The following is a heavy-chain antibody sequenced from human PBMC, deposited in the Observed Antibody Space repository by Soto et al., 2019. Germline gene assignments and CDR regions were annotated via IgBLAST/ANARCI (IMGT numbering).Heavy chain of an antibody. J-gene: IGHJ4*02. D-gene: IGHD3-10*01. CDR3: AAQELLSEGYFDY. CDR1: GGSISSYY. V-gene: IGHV4-59*01. Sequence: PSETLSLTCTVSGGSISSYYWSWIRQPPGKGLEWIGYIYYSGSTNYNPSLKSRVTISVDTSKNQFSLKLSSVTAADTAVYYCAAQELLSEGYFDYWGQGTLVTVSS. CDR2: IYYSGST.